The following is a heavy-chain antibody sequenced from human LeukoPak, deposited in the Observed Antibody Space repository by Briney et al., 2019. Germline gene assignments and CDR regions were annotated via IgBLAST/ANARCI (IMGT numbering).Heavy chain of an antibody. J-gene: IGHJ4*02. CDR1: GFTVSSNY. CDR2: IYSGGST. CDR3: ARDGTVTGFFDY. D-gene: IGHD3-9*01. Sequence: GGSLRLSCAASGFTVSSNYMSWVRQAPGKGLEWVSVIYSGGSTYYADSVKGRFTISRDNSKNTLYLQMNSLGAEDTAVYYCARDGTVTGFFDYWGQGTLVTVSS. V-gene: IGHV3-53*01.